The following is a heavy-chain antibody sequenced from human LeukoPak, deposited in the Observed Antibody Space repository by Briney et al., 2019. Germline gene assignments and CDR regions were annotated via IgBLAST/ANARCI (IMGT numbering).Heavy chain of an antibody. J-gene: IGHJ3*02. V-gene: IGHV4-34*01. CDR1: GGSFSGYY. D-gene: IGHD3-16*01. CDR2: INHSGSP. CDR3: ARGFGGNAFDI. Sequence: PSETLSLTCAVYGGSFSGYYWSWIRQPPGKGLEWIGEINHSGSPKYNPSLKSRVTVSADTSKNQFSLKLNSVTAADTAVYYCARGFGGNAFDIWGQGTMVSVSS.